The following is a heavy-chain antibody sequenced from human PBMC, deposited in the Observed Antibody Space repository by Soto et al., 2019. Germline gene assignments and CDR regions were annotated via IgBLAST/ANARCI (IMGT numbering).Heavy chain of an antibody. J-gene: IGHJ6*02. CDR1: GFTFSSYA. Sequence: SLRLSCAASGFTFSSYAMHWVRQAPGKGLEWVAVISYDGSNKYYADSVKGRFTISRDNSKNTLYLQMNSLRAEDTAVYYCARERVVVAAGDYYYYGMDVWGQGTTVTVSS. V-gene: IGHV3-30-3*01. CDR2: ISYDGSNK. D-gene: IGHD2-15*01. CDR3: ARERVVVAAGDYYYYGMDV.